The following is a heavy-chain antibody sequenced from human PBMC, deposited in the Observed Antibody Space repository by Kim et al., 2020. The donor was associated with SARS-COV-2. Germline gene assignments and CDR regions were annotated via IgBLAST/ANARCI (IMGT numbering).Heavy chain of an antibody. D-gene: IGHD3-22*01. CDR1: GYTVTYSY. J-gene: IGHJ1*01. CDR3: ATVVFYYDAGYFKN. Sequence: GGSLRLSCAASGYTVTYSYMGWVRQAPGKGLEWVSFIYRGGNTIYADSVKGRLIISRDHSKNTLYLQMNSLRAEDTAVYYCATVVFYYDAGYFKNWGQGTLVIVSS. V-gene: IGHV3-66*01. CDR2: IYRGGNT.